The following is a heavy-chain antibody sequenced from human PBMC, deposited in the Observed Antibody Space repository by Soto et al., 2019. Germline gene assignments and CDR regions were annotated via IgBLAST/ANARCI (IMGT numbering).Heavy chain of an antibody. CDR2: INHSGST. J-gene: IGHJ4*02. CDR3: ARGDHSDY. V-gene: IGHV4-34*01. Sequence: SETLSLTCAVYGGSFSGYYWSWIRQPPGKGLEWIGEINHSGSTNYNPSLKSRVTISVDTSKNQFSLKLSSVTAADTAVYYCARGDHSDYWGQGTLVTVSS. CDR1: GGSFSGYY.